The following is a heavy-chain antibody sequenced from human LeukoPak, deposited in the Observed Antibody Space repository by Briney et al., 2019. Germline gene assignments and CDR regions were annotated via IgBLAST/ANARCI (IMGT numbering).Heavy chain of an antibody. CDR2: IYHSGST. J-gene: IGHJ4*02. D-gene: IGHD6-6*01. CDR1: GYSISSGYY. V-gene: IGHV4-38-2*01. Sequence: SETLSLTCAVSGYSISSGYYWGWIRQPPGKGLEWIGSIYHSGSTYYNPSLMSRVTISVDTSKNQFSLKLSSVTAADTAVYYCARLFEARPGYFDYWGQGTLVTVSS. CDR3: ARLFEARPGYFDY.